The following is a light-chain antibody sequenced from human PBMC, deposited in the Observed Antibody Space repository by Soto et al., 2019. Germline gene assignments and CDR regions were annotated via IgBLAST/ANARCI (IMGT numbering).Light chain of an antibody. J-gene: IGKJ4*01. CDR2: DAS. CDR3: QQFDSLPVA. Sequence: AIHLTQSPSSLSASVGERVFITCRASQAISSNLAWYYQKPGKAPQLLIFDASTLESGVPSRFSGSGPGTQFTLTINSLQPEDFATYYCQQFDSLPVAFGGGTKVEI. V-gene: IGKV1-13*02. CDR1: QAISSN.